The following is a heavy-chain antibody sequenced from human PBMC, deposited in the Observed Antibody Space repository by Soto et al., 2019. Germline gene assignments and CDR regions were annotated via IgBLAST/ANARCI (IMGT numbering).Heavy chain of an antibody. Sequence: GWSLRLSCAASGFTFSIYWINWVRQATGKGLEWVANIKGDGSEKSYVDSVKGRFTISSDNAKNSLYLQMSNLRAEDPAVYHGVRGKNWAFESWGQGTLVTVSS. CDR3: VRGKNWAFES. V-gene: IGHV3-7*01. J-gene: IGHJ4*02. D-gene: IGHD7-27*01. CDR1: GFTFSIYW. CDR2: IKGDGSEK.